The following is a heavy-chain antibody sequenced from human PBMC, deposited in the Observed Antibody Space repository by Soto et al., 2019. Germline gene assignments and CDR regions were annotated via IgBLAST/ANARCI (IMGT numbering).Heavy chain of an antibody. CDR2: ISSSSSSI. J-gene: IGHJ6*02. CDR1: GFSFSSYS. V-gene: IGHV3-21*01. D-gene: IGHD3-10*01. CDR3: ARSYGSGNTDV. Sequence: EVQLVESGGGMVKPGVSLRLSCAASGFSFSSYSMNWVRQAPGKGLEWVSSISSSSSSIYYADSAKGRFTISRDNAKNSLYLQMNNLRVEDTAVYYCARSYGSGNTDVWGQGTTVTFSS.